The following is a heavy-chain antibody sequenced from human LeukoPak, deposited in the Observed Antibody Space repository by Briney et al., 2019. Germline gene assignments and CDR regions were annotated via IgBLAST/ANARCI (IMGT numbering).Heavy chain of an antibody. V-gene: IGHV4-39*07. D-gene: IGHD3-10*01. CDR1: GGSVSSSSSY. J-gene: IGHJ4*02. CDR2: IYNSGSI. Sequence: SETLSLTCTVSGGSVSSSSSYWGWIRQPPGKGLEWIGTIYNSGSIDYNPSLKSRVTISVDTSKNQFSLKLRSVTAADTAMYYCAREVGPSYFDFWGQGTLVSVSS. CDR3: AREVGPSYFDF.